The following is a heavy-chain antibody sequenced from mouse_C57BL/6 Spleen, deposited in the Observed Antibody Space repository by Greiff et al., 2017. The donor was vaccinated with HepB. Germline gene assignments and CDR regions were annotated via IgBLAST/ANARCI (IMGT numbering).Heavy chain of an antibody. D-gene: IGHD1-1*01. CDR3: ARYYGSRYDAMDY. J-gene: IGHJ4*01. CDR1: GYTFTSYW. Sequence: QVQLQQPGAELVKPGASVKMSCKASGYTFTSYWITWVKQRPGQGLEWIGDIYPGSGSTNYNEKFKSKATLTVDTSSSTAYMQLSTLTSEDSAVYYCARYYGSRYDAMDYWGQGTSVTVSS. CDR2: IYPGSGST. V-gene: IGHV1-55*01.